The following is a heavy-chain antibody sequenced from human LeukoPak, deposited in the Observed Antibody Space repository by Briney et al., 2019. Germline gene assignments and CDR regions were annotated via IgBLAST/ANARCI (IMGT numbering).Heavy chain of an antibody. CDR3: ARDLGILTGYSPSDWFDP. Sequence: ASVKVSCKASGYTFTGYYMHWVRQAPGQGLEWMGWINPNSGGTNYAQKFQGRVTMTRDTSISTAYMELSRLRSDDTAVYYCARDLGILTGYSPSDWFDPWGQGTLVTVSS. CDR2: INPNSGGT. V-gene: IGHV1-2*02. D-gene: IGHD3-9*01. CDR1: GYTFTGYY. J-gene: IGHJ5*02.